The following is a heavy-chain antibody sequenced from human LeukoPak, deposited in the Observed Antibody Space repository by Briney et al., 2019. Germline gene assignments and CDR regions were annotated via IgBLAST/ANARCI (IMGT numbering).Heavy chain of an antibody. CDR1: GGSISSYF. J-gene: IGHJ5*02. Sequence: PSETLSLTCGVSGGSISSYFWTWIRQSPAKGLEWIGEINESGETDYNPSLKSRAKISIDTSRGQFYLTLRSVTAADAAMYYCARVLGIAVVAGVTEDNYFDPWGQGILVTVSS. D-gene: IGHD1-14*01. CDR2: INESGET. CDR3: ARVLGIAVVAGVTEDNYFDP. V-gene: IGHV4-34*01.